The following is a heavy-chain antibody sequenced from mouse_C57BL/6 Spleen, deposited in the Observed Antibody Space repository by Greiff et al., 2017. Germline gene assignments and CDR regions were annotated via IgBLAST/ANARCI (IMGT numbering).Heavy chain of an antibody. CDR3: ARYDAMDY. CDR1: GFTFSDYG. Sequence: EVKLVESGGGLVKPGGSLKLSCAASGFTFSDYGMHWVRQAPEKGLDWVAYISSGSSTIYYADTVKGRFTISRDNAKNTLFLQMTSLRSEDTAMYYCARYDAMDYWGQGTSVTVSS. J-gene: IGHJ4*01. D-gene: IGHD2-12*01. V-gene: IGHV5-17*01. CDR2: ISSGSSTI.